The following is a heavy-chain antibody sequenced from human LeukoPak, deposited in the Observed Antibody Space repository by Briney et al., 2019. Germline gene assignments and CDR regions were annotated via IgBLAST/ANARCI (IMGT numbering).Heavy chain of an antibody. CDR2: IRCSSSYI. D-gene: IGHD3-16*02. Sequence: GGPLRLSCAASGFTFSSYRMNWVRQATGKGLEWVSPIRCSSSYIYYADSVKGRFTISRDNAKNSLYLQMNSLRAEDTAAYYCARIGAYDYVWGSYRYRLDYWGQGTLVTVSS. CDR1: GFTFSSYR. V-gene: IGHV3-21*01. J-gene: IGHJ4*02. CDR3: ARIGAYDYVWGSYRYRLDY.